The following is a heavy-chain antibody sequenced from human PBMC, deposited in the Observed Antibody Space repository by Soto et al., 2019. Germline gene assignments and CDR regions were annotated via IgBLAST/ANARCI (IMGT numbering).Heavy chain of an antibody. CDR3: ARDKGYCSDTSCPDFDY. Sequence: GASVKVSCKASGGTFSSYTMRWVRQAPGQGLEWMGRVIPNLGVTNYAQKFQGRFTIVVDTSTSTAYMELNSLRYEDTAVYYCARDKGYCSDTSCPDFDYWGQGTLVTVSS. D-gene: IGHD2-15*01. J-gene: IGHJ4*02. CDR1: GGTFSSYT. V-gene: IGHV1-69*04. CDR2: VIPNLGVT.